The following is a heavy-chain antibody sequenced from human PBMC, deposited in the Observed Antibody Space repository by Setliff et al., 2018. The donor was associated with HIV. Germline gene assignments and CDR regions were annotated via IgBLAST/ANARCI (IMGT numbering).Heavy chain of an antibody. CDR1: GSTSGVYY. D-gene: IGHD3-3*01. CDR2: TYKGGIT. CDR3: ARGTYYDFWTEYGGAAFDI. Sequence: LSLTCTVSGSTSGVYYWTWIRHSAGKGLEWLGHTYKGGITNYNPSLKSRVSISSDAFKKQFSLRLTSVTAADTAVYYCARGTYYDFWTEYGGAAFDIWGQGTKVTVSS. J-gene: IGHJ3*02. V-gene: IGHV4-61*09.